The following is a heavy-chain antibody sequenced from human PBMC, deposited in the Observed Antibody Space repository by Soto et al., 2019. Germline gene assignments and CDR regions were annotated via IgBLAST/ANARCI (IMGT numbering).Heavy chain of an antibody. V-gene: IGHV3-64*01. J-gene: IGHJ3*02. CDR2: ISDNGVST. D-gene: IGHD2-2*01. Sequence: EVQLVESGGGLVQPGGSLRLSCAASGFTFSSYAMHWVRQAPGKGLEYVSAISDNGVSTYYANSVKGRFTISRDNSKNTLYLQRGSLRAEDMAVYYCARALYATARALDIWGQGTMVTVSS. CDR3: ARALYATARALDI. CDR1: GFTFSSYA.